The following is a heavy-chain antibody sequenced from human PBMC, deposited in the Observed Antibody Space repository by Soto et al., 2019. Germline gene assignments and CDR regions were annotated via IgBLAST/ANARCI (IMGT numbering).Heavy chain of an antibody. CDR3: ARAVWRLGELSFYYYYGMDV. D-gene: IGHD3-16*02. J-gene: IGHJ6*02. Sequence: QVQLVQSGAEVKKPGSSVKVSCKASGGTFSSYAISWVRQAPGQGLEWMGGIIPIFGTANYAQKFQGRVTITADESTSTAYMELSSLRSEDTAVYYCARAVWRLGELSFYYYYGMDVWGQGTTVTVSS. CDR2: IIPIFGTA. CDR1: GGTFSSYA. V-gene: IGHV1-69*12.